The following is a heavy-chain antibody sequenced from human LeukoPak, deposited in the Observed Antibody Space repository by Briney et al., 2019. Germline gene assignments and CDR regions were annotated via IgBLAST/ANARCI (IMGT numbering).Heavy chain of an antibody. Sequence: PGGSLRLSCAASGYTFSSYAMSWVRQAPGKGLEWVSAISGSGGSTYYADSVKGRFTISRDNSKNTLYLQMNSLRAEDTAVYYCAKAHSSGWRPHFDYWGQGTLVTVSS. CDR1: GYTFSSYA. J-gene: IGHJ4*02. D-gene: IGHD6-19*01. CDR2: ISGSGGST. V-gene: IGHV3-23*01. CDR3: AKAHSSGWRPHFDY.